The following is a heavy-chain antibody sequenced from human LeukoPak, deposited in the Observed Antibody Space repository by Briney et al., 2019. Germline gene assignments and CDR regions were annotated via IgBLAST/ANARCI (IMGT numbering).Heavy chain of an antibody. CDR3: ARKAYCGGDCYSYFDY. D-gene: IGHD2-21*02. CDR1: GGSISRYY. J-gene: IGHJ4*02. CDR2: IYYRGST. Sequence: SETLSLTCTVSGGSISRYYWSWIRQPPGKGLEWIGYIYYRGSTDQNPSLKSRVTTSVDTSKNQFSLKLSSVTAADTAVYYCARKAYCGGDCYSYFDYWGQGTLVTVSS. V-gene: IGHV4-59*12.